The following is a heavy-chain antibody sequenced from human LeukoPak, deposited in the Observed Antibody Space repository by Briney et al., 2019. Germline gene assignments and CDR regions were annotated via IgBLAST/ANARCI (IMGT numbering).Heavy chain of an antibody. Sequence: PSETLSLTCAVYGGSFSGYYWSWIRQPPGKGLEWIGEINHSGSTNYNPSLKSRVTISVDTSKNQFSLKLSSVTAADTAVCYCARGPYDSSGYYSDYWGQGTLVTVSS. V-gene: IGHV4-34*01. J-gene: IGHJ4*02. D-gene: IGHD3-22*01. CDR1: GGSFSGYY. CDR2: INHSGST. CDR3: ARGPYDSSGYYSDY.